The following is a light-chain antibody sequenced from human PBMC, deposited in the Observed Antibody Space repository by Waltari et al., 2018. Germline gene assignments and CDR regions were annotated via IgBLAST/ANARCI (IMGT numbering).Light chain of an antibody. V-gene: IGLV1-47*01. Sequence: QSVLTQPPSASGTPGQKVTIHCNGSSSNIGINYVYWYQQFPGTAPKLLIFKNNQRPSGVPDRFSDSKSGTSASLAINGLRSEDEADYYCAAWDDSLSGLVLGGGTKVTVL. CDR2: KNN. CDR1: SSNIGINY. J-gene: IGLJ3*02. CDR3: AAWDDSLSGLV.